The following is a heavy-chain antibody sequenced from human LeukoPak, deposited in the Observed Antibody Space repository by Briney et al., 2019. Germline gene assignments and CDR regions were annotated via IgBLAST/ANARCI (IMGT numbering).Heavy chain of an antibody. CDR2: ISSSSSYI. V-gene: IGHV3-21*01. CDR3: ARGLDCSSTSCSSADWFDP. D-gene: IGHD2-2*01. CDR1: GFTFRNYR. Sequence: GGSLRLSCAASGFTFRNYRMNWVRPAPGKGLEWVSSISSSSSYIYYTDSVKGRFTISRDNAKNSLYLQMNSLRADDTAVYYCARGLDCSSTSCSSADWFDPWGQGTLVTVSS. J-gene: IGHJ5*02.